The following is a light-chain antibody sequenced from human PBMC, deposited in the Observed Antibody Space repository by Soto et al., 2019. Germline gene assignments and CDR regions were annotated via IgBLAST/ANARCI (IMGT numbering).Light chain of an antibody. Sequence: DIQMTQSPSSLSASVGDRVTITCRASQNITTYLNWYQQKPGKAPRVLISAASTLQGEVPSRFSGSGSGTDFTLTISRLQPEDFAIYYCQQSYIIPRTFGQGTKVEIK. CDR3: QQSYIIPRT. V-gene: IGKV1-39*01. J-gene: IGKJ1*01. CDR2: AAS. CDR1: QNITTY.